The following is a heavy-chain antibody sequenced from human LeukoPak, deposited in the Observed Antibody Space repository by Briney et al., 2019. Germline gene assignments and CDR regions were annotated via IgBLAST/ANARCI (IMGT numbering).Heavy chain of an antibody. Sequence: PSETLSLTCTVSGGSISSSFYYWGWIRQPPGKELEWIGSIFYSGSTYYTPSLKSRVTISLDTPKNQFSLKLNSVTAADTAVYYCTRHSSVTMGYFQKWGQGILVTVS. V-gene: IGHV4-39*01. CDR2: IFYSGST. J-gene: IGHJ1*01. D-gene: IGHD4-17*01. CDR1: GGSISSSFYY. CDR3: TRHSSVTMGYFQK.